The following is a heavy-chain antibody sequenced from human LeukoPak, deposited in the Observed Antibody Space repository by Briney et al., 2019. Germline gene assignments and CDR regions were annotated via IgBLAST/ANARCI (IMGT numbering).Heavy chain of an antibody. V-gene: IGHV3-23*01. Sequence: GGSLRLSCAASGFTFSSYAMSWVRQAPGKGLEWVSAISGSGGSTYYADSVKGRFTISRDNSKNTLYLQMSSLRAEDTAVYYCGKGDGILWFGESNFDYWGQGTLVTVSS. J-gene: IGHJ4*02. CDR2: ISGSGGST. CDR3: GKGDGILWFGESNFDY. CDR1: GFTFSSYA. D-gene: IGHD3-10*01.